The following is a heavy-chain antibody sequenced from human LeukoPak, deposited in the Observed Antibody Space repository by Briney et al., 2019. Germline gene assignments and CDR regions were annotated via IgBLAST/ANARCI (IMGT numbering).Heavy chain of an antibody. CDR1: GYTFTVYY. CDR2: INPNSGGT. CDR3: ATWAGTTPNYYYYYMDV. D-gene: IGHD1-1*01. J-gene: IGHJ6*03. Sequence: ASVKVSCKASGYTFTVYYMHWVRQAPGQGLEWMGWINPNSGGTNYAQKFQGRVTMTEDTSTDTAYMELSSLRSEDTAVYYCATWAGTTPNYYYYYMDVWGKGTTVTTSS. V-gene: IGHV1-2*02.